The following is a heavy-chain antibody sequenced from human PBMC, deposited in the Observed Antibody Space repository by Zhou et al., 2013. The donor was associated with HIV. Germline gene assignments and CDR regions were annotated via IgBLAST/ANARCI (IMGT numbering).Heavy chain of an antibody. J-gene: IGHJ4*02. CDR3: AREGTTESLLDY. D-gene: IGHD4-17*01. Sequence: QVQLVQSGAEVKKLGASVMISCKASGYSFTRHKIHWLRQAPGQGLEWMGKMNSDGNGAYAQKFQDRITMTRDLSTTTVYMHLRRLKSEDTAVYYCAREGTTESLLDYWGQGTLVTVSS. V-gene: IGHV1-46*01. CDR1: GYSFTRHK. CDR2: MNSDGNGA.